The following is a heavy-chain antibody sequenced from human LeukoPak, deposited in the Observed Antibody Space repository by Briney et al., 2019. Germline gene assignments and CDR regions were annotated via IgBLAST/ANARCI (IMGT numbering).Heavy chain of an antibody. Sequence: PGGSLRLSCAASGFTFSSYEMSWVRQAPGKGLEWVAMIKPDGSEKYYVDSVKGLFTISRDNAKNSLYLQMSSLRAEDTAVYYCARPYGAKGYWGQGTLVTVSS. CDR3: ARPYGAKGY. CDR1: GFTFSSYE. CDR2: IKPDGSEK. J-gene: IGHJ4*02. D-gene: IGHD4-23*01. V-gene: IGHV3-7*04.